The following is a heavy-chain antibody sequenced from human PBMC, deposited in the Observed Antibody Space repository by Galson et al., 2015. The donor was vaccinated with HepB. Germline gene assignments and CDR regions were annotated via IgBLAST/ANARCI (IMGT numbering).Heavy chain of an antibody. D-gene: IGHD1-26*01. Sequence: SLRLSCAASGFTFSSYVMHWVRQAPGKGLEWVAVISYDGSNKYYADSVKGRFTISRDNSKNTLYLQMNSLRAEDTAVYYCANDPIVGATGDYYYYGMDVWGQGTTVTVSS. CDR1: GFTFSSYV. CDR2: ISYDGSNK. V-gene: IGHV3-30*18. J-gene: IGHJ6*02. CDR3: ANDPIVGATGDYYYYGMDV.